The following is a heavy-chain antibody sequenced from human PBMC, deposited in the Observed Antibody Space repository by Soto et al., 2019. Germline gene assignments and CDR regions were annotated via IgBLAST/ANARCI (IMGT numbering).Heavy chain of an antibody. Sequence: EVQLVESGGGLVQPGRSLRLSCAASGFTFDDYAMHWVRQAPGKGLEWVSGISWNSGSIGYADSVKGRFTISRDNAKNSLYLQMNSLRAEDTALYDCAKGGVVLKVYFDYWGQGTLVTVSS. CDR3: AKGGVVLKVYFDY. CDR2: ISWNSGSI. J-gene: IGHJ4*02. V-gene: IGHV3-9*01. CDR1: GFTFDDYA. D-gene: IGHD2-21*01.